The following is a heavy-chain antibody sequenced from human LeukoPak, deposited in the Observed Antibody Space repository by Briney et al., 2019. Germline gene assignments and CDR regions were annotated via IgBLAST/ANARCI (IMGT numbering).Heavy chain of an antibody. CDR3: ARDPLLDYMDV. CDR2: INHSGST. J-gene: IGHJ6*03. CDR1: GGSFSGYY. D-gene: IGHD2-21*01. Sequence: SETLSLTCAVYGGSFSGYYWSWIRQPPGKGLEWIGEINHSGSTYYNPSLKSRVTISVDTSKNQFSLKLSSVTAADTAVYYCARDPLLDYMDVWGKGTTVTVSS. V-gene: IGHV4-34*01.